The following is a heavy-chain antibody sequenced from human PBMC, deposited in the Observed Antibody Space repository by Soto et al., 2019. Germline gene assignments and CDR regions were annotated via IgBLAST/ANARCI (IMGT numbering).Heavy chain of an antibody. D-gene: IGHD7-27*01. J-gene: IGHJ2*01. CDR1: GGSFSGYY. V-gene: IGHV4-34*01. CDR2: INHSGST. Sequence: QVQLQQWGAGLLKPSETLSLTCAVYGGSFSGYYWSWIRQPPGKGLEWIGEINHSGSTNYNPPLKSRVTISVDTSKNQCSLKLSSVTAADTAVYYCARNRHWGNWYFDLWGRGTLVTVSS. CDR3: ARNRHWGNWYFDL.